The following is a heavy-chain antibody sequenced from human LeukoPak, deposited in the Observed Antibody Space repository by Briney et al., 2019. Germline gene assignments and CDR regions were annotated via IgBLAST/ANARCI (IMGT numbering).Heavy chain of an antibody. J-gene: IGHJ4*02. D-gene: IGHD6-19*01. Sequence: QAGGSLRLSCAASGFSLSNYLMDWVRQTPGKGLEWVGRSRSKARSYSTEYAASVKGRFTISRDDSKNVLYLQMNSLKIEDAAVYYCGAGAGCSGPLDYWGQGTPVTVSS. CDR3: GAGAGCSGPLDY. CDR1: GFSLSNYL. CDR2: SRSKARSYST. V-gene: IGHV3-72*01.